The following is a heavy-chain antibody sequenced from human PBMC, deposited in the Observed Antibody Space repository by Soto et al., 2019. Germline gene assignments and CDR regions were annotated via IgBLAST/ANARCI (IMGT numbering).Heavy chain of an antibody. V-gene: IGHV3-7*01. D-gene: IGHD6-13*01. CDR2: IKEDGSTK. CDR1: GFTFSIYW. CDR3: ATTAAAAASD. J-gene: IGHJ4*02. Sequence: EVQLVESGGGLVQPGGSLRLSCVGSGFTFSIYWMAWVRQAPGKGLEWVANIKEDGSTKFYADSVKGRFTISRDHAKNSLFLQVTSLSAEDTAVYYCATTAAAAASDWGQGTLVTVSS.